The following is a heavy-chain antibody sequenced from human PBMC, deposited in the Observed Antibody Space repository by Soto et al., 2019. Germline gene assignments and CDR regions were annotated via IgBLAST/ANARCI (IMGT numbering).Heavy chain of an antibody. V-gene: IGHV3-21*01. CDR2: ISSSSSYI. Sequence: GGSLRLSCAASGFTFSSYSMNWVRQAPGKGLEWVSSISSSSSYIYYADSVKGRFTISRDNAKNSLYLQMNSLRAEDTAVYYCARVAYGDDGGFDYWGQGTLVTVSS. CDR3: ARVAYGDDGGFDY. J-gene: IGHJ4*02. CDR1: GFTFSSYS. D-gene: IGHD4-17*01.